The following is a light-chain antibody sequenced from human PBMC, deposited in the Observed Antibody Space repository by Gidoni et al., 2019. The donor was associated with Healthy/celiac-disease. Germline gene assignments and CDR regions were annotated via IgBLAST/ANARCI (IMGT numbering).Light chain of an antibody. Sequence: DVQPTPSPSSLSASVGDRVTITCRASQSISSYLNWYQQKPGKAPKLLLYAASSLQSGVPSRFNGSGSGTDFTLTISSLQPEDFATYYCQQSNSTPTFGQGTKVEIK. V-gene: IGKV1-39*01. CDR1: QSISSY. CDR2: AAS. J-gene: IGKJ1*01. CDR3: QQSNSTPT.